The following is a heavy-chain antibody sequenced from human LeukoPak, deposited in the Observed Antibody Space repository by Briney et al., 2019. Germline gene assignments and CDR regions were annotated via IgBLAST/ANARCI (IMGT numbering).Heavy chain of an antibody. D-gene: IGHD7-27*01. CDR3: AQDLAWGAFDH. V-gene: IGHV3-23*01. CDR1: GFTFSNCA. J-gene: IGHJ4*02. Sequence: GGSLRLSCAASGFTFSNCAMSWVRQTPGKGLEWVSATVGSGPDTYHADSVKGRFTVSRDDSKNTLSLQMNSLRVEDTAVYYCAQDLAWGAFDHWGQGTLVTVSS. CDR2: TVGSGPDT.